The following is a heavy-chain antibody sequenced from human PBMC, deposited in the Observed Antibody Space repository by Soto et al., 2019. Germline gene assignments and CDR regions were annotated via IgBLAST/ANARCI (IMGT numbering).Heavy chain of an antibody. CDR2: ISSSSSYT. CDR1: GFTFSDYY. J-gene: IGHJ4*02. D-gene: IGHD5-12*01. CDR3: TTDRSVEMATIPEYYFDY. Sequence: GGSLRLSCAASGFTFSDYYMSWIRQAPGKGLEWVSYISSSSSYTNYAAPVKGRFTISRDDSKNTLYLQMNSLKTEDTAVYYCTTDRSVEMATIPEYYFDYWGQGTLVTVSS. V-gene: IGHV3-11*05.